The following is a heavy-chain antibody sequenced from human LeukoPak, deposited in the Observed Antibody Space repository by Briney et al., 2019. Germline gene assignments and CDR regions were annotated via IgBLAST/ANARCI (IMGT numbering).Heavy chain of an antibody. Sequence: GGSLRLSCAASGFTFKTYSMNWVRQAPGKGLEWVSYISLNSGAMYYADSVKGRFTISRDNSKNTLYLQMNSLRAEDTAVYYCAGSRRRGYCSSTSCHAVDYWGQGTLVTVSS. CDR3: AGSRRRGYCSSTSCHAVDY. CDR1: GFTFKTYS. D-gene: IGHD2-2*01. CDR2: ISLNSGAM. V-gene: IGHV3-48*01. J-gene: IGHJ4*02.